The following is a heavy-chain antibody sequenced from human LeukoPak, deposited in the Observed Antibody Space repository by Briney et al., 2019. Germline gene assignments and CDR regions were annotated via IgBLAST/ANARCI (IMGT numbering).Heavy chain of an antibody. J-gene: IGHJ4*02. CDR2: IIPIFGTA. CDR3: ASRVGRDGYNYAFDY. CDR1: GGTFSSYA. D-gene: IGHD5-24*01. V-gene: IGHV1-69*05. Sequence: ASVKVSCKASGGTFSSYAISWVRQSPGQGLEWMGGIIPIFGTANYAQKFQGRVTITTDESTSTAYMDLSSLRSEDTAMYYCASRVGRDGYNYAFDYWGQGTLVTVSS.